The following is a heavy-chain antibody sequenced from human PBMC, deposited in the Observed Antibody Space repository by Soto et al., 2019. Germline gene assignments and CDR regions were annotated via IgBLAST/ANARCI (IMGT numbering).Heavy chain of an antibody. Sequence: ASVKVSCKASGYTFTSYAMHWVRQAPGQRLEWMGWFNAGDGETKYAQKFQGRVTMTEDTSANTAYMELSSLRSEDTAVYYCATVSYCSGGSCYYYYYGMDVWGQGTTVTVSS. CDR1: GYTFTSYA. CDR3: ATVSYCSGGSCYYYYYGMDV. J-gene: IGHJ6*02. D-gene: IGHD2-15*01. V-gene: IGHV1-3*01. CDR2: FNAGDGET.